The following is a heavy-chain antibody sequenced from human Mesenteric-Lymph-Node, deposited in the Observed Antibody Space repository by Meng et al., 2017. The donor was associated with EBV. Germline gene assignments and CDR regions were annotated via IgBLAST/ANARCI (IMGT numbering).Heavy chain of an antibody. Sequence: QVRLQQSGPGLVKPSXXLSLTCVIAGDSVSSNSAAWNWIRQSPSRGLEWLGRTYYRSKWYTDYAASVKSRITIKPDTSKNQFSLQLNSVTLEDTAVYFCARDPGAFDMGGQGTMVTVSS. V-gene: IGHV6-1*01. CDR1: GDSVSSNSAA. CDR2: TYYRSKWYT. CDR3: ARDPGAFDM. J-gene: IGHJ3*02.